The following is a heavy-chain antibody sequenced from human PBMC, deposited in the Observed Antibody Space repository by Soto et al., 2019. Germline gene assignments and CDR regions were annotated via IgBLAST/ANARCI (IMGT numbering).Heavy chain of an antibody. CDR2: INPNSGGT. D-gene: IGHD6-13*01. Sequence: ASVKVSCKASGYTFTGYYMHWVRQAPGQGLEWMGWINPNSGGTNYAQKFQGWVTMTRDTSISTAYMELSRLRSDDTAVYYCARGGIAAAGTHDYYYGMDVWGQGTTVTVSS. J-gene: IGHJ6*02. V-gene: IGHV1-2*04. CDR3: ARGGIAAAGTHDYYYGMDV. CDR1: GYTFTGYY.